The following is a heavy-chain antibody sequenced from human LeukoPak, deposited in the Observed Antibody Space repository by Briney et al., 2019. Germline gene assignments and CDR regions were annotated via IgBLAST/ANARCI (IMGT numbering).Heavy chain of an antibody. J-gene: IGHJ6*02. Sequence: SGPALVKPTQTLTLTCTFSGFSLSTSGVCVSWIRQPPGKALEWLARIDWDDDKYYSTSLKTRLTISKDTSKNQVVLTMTNMDPVDTATYYCARFIAVAGDYYYYGMDVWGQGTTVTVSS. CDR2: IDWDDDK. CDR3: ARFIAVAGDYYYYGMDV. D-gene: IGHD6-19*01. V-gene: IGHV2-70*11. CDR1: GFSLSTSGVC.